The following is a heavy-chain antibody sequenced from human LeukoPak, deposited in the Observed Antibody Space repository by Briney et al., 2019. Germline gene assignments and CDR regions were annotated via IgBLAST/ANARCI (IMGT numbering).Heavy chain of an antibody. CDR1: GFTFSTYS. CDR2: IDSGSNI. V-gene: IGHV3-48*01. J-gene: IGHJ4*02. CDR3: ARRFDY. Sequence: QSGGSLRLSCAASGFTFSTYSMNWVRQAPGKGLEWVSDIDSGSNIHYADSVKGRFTISRDDAKNSLYLQMDSLRAEDTAVCYCARRFDYWGQGTLVTVSS.